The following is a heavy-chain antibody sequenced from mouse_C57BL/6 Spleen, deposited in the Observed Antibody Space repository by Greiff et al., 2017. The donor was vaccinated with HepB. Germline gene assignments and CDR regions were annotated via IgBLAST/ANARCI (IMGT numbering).Heavy chain of an antibody. D-gene: IGHD2-5*01. CDR1: GYTFTSYW. CDR2: IYPSDSET. Sequence: VQLQQPGAELVRPGSSVKLSCKASGYTFTSYWMDWVKQRPGQGLEWIGNIYPSDSETHYNQKFKDKATLTVDKSSSTAYMQLSSLTSEDSAVYYCARLDSNYYYFDYWGRGTTLTVSS. J-gene: IGHJ2*01. V-gene: IGHV1-61*01. CDR3: ARLDSNYYYFDY.